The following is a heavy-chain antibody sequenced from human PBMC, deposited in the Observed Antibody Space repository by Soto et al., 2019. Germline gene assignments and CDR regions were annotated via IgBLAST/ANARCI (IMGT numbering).Heavy chain of an antibody. V-gene: IGHV2-5*02. J-gene: IGHJ5*02. D-gene: IGHD1-1*01. CDR2: IYWDDDK. CDR1: GFSLTTLVVG. Sequence: QITLKESGPTLVKPTQTLTLTCTFSGFSLTTLVVGVGWIRPPPGKALECLSLIYWDDDKRYSPSLQSRLSITEDTYKTLVVLTMTNVDPVDTATYYCALVTNCCHIGAFDPWGHVNLV. CDR3: ALVTNCCHIGAFDP.